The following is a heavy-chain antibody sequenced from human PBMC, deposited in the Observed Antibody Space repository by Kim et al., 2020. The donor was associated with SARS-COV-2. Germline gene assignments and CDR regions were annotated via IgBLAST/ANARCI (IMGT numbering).Heavy chain of an antibody. Sequence: GGSLRVSCLPSGFTFSRFGMNWVRQAPGKGLEWVSSIGGGSSAVYYADSVRGRFTISRDSAERSLFLQMDGLRVEDTAVYYCARDREFSYGMDVWGQGTTVTVSS. CDR1: GFTFSRFG. D-gene: IGHD3-16*01. CDR2: IGGGSSAV. J-gene: IGHJ6*02. V-gene: IGHV3-21*01. CDR3: ARDREFSYGMDV.